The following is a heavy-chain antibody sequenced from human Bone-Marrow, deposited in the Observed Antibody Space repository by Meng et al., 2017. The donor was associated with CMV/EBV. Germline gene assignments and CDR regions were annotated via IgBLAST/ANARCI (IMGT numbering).Heavy chain of an antibody. Sequence: SVKFSCKASGGTFSSYAISWVRQAPGQGLEWMGGIIPILGIANYAQKFQGRVTITADKSTSTAYMELSSLRSEDTAVYYCARVPSSHIFGVGGGYYGMDVWGQGTTVTVSS. J-gene: IGHJ6*02. CDR2: IIPILGIA. CDR3: ARVPSSHIFGVGGGYYGMDV. V-gene: IGHV1-69*10. CDR1: GGTFSSYA. D-gene: IGHD3-3*01.